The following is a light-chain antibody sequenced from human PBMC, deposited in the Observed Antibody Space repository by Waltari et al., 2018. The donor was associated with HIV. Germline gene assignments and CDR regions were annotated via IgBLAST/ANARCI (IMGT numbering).Light chain of an antibody. CDR3: QQYISYPFT. J-gene: IGKJ4*01. Sequence: DIQMTQSPSSLSASVGDRVTITCRASESVSSSLAWYQQKPGKAPNLLIYRASTFESGFPSRFSGSGSGTEFTLTISSLQPDDFATYYCQQYISYPFTFGGGTKVEIK. CDR2: RAS. V-gene: IGKV1-5*03. CDR1: ESVSSS.